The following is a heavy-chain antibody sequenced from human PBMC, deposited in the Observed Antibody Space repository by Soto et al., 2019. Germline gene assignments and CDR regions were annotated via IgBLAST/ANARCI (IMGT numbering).Heavy chain of an antibody. CDR1: EFSVSTSGVG. J-gene: IGHJ4*02. D-gene: IGHD3-16*01. Sequence: QITLKESGPTLVKPTQPLTLTCTFSEFSVSTSGVGVGWIRQPPVKALEWLELIYWDGDKHYSPSLNSRLTITRDTSKTQVVLTLTNMDPVDTATYYCAHRRSSGWGGCFAYWRQGTLVTVSS. V-gene: IGHV2-5*02. CDR3: AHRRSSGWGGCFAY. CDR2: IYWDGDK.